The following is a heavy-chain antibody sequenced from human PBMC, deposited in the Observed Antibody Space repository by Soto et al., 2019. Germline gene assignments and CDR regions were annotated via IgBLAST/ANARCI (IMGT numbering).Heavy chain of an antibody. CDR2: IYYSGST. Sequence: QVQLQESGPGLVKPSETLSLTCTVSGGSVSSGSYYWSWIRQPPGKGLEWIGYIYYSGSTNYNPSLRSRVTISVDTTNNQFSLELSSVTAAETAVYYCARVGYSGSYLDYWGQGALVTVSS. CDR3: ARVGYSGSYLDY. CDR1: GGSVSSGSYY. D-gene: IGHD1-26*01. V-gene: IGHV4-61*01. J-gene: IGHJ4*02.